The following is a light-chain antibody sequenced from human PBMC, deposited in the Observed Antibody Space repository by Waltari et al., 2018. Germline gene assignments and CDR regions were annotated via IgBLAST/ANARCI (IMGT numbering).Light chain of an antibody. V-gene: IGLV2-14*03. J-gene: IGLJ3*02. CDR1: SRDVGVSNS. CDR3: NSFTSSSTVV. Sequence: QSALTKPASVSGPPGQSIHISCTGPSRDVGVSNSVSGYQKHPGQAPKLMIYDVSNRPSGVSNRFAGSKSGNTASLTISGLQPEDEADYYCNSFTSSSTVVFGGGTKLTVL. CDR2: DVS.